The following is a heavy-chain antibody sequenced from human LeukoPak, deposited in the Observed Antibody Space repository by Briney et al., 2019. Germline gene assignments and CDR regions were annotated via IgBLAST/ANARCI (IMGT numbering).Heavy chain of an antibody. D-gene: IGHD7-27*01. J-gene: IGHJ4*02. Sequence: SETLSLTCTVSGDFITAYYWSWIRQSPGKGLEWIGYVYYSGSTEYNPSLRSRVTISLEMSKHQFSLNLTSVTAADTAVYYCASNTGTVFDYWGQGVLVTVPS. CDR3: ASNTGTVFDY. V-gene: IGHV4-59*01. CDR1: GDFITAYY. CDR2: VYYSGST.